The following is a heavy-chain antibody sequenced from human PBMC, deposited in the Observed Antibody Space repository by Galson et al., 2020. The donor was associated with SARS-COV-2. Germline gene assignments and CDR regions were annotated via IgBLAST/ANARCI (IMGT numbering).Heavy chain of an antibody. J-gene: IGHJ3*02. V-gene: IGHV1-2*02. CDR3: ARDRVTMIVVAMWGSDAFDI. D-gene: IGHD3-22*01. Sequence: ASVKVSCKASGYTFTGYYMHWVRQAPGQGLEWMGWINPNSGGTNYAQKFQGRVTMTRDTSISTAYMELSRLRSDDTAVYYCARDRVTMIVVAMWGSDAFDIWGQGTMVTVSS. CDR2: INPNSGGT. CDR1: GYTFTGYY.